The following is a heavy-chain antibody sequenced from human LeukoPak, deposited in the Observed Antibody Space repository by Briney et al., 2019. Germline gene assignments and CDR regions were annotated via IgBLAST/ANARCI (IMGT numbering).Heavy chain of an antibody. D-gene: IGHD5-12*01. CDR1: GFTFSSYG. V-gene: IGHV3-33*01. Sequence: GRSLRLSCAASGFTFSSYGMHWVRQAPGKGLEWVAVIWYDGSNKYYADPVKGRFTISRDNSKNTLYLQMNSLRAEDTAVYYCARDQGSGYDFAFDYWGQGTLVTVSS. CDR2: IWYDGSNK. CDR3: ARDQGSGYDFAFDY. J-gene: IGHJ4*02.